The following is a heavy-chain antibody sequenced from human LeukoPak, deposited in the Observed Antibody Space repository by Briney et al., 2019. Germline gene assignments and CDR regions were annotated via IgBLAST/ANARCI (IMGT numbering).Heavy chain of an antibody. CDR1: GFTFDDYG. CDR2: INWNGGST. Sequence: GGSLRLSCAASGFTFDDYGMSWVRQAPGKGLEWVPGINWNGGSTGYADSVKGRFTISRDNAKNSLYLQMNSLRAEDTALYYCARDPTYYYDSSGYYLDYWGQGTLVTVSS. D-gene: IGHD3-22*01. V-gene: IGHV3-20*04. CDR3: ARDPTYYYDSSGYYLDY. J-gene: IGHJ4*02.